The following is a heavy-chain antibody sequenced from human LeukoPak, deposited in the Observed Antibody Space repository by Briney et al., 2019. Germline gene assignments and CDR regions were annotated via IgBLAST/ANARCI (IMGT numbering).Heavy chain of an antibody. CDR3: ARSERIIMILGGSFDV. CDR1: GDSISSYY. D-gene: IGHD3-22*01. V-gene: IGHV4-59*08. CDR2: IYYSGST. Sequence: PSETLSLTCTVSGDSISSYYWSWIRQPPGKGLEWIGYIYYSGSTNCNPSLKSRVTISVDTSQNQFSLKLSSVTAADTAVYFCARSERIIMILGGSFDVWGQGTMVTVSS. J-gene: IGHJ3*01.